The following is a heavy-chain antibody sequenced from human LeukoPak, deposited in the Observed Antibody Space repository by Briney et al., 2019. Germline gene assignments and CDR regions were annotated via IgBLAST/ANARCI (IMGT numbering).Heavy chain of an antibody. J-gene: IGHJ4*02. Sequence: GGSLRLSCAASGLTFSRYWKPWVRQAPGKGLVWVSRINADGSTTTYADSVKGRFTISRDNAKNTLYLQMNSLRAEDTAVYYFSRRAAASTDCGYWGQGTMVTVSS. CDR2: INADGSTT. CDR3: SRRAAASTDCGY. D-gene: IGHD6-13*01. V-gene: IGHV3-74*01. CDR1: GLTFSRYW.